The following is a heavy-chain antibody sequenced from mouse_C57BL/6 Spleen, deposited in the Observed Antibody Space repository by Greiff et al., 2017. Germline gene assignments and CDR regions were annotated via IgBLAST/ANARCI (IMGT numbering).Heavy chain of an antibody. V-gene: IGHV1-67*01. Sequence: VQLQQSGPELVRPGVSVKISCKGSGYTFTDYAMHWVKQSHAKSLEWIGVISTYYGDASYNQKFKDKDTMTVDKSSSTAYMELARLTSEDSAVYYCARSRFIYYGGYYAMDYWGQGTSVTVSS. D-gene: IGHD2-1*01. CDR1: GYTFTDYA. J-gene: IGHJ4*01. CDR2: ISTYYGDA. CDR3: ARSRFIYYGGYYAMDY.